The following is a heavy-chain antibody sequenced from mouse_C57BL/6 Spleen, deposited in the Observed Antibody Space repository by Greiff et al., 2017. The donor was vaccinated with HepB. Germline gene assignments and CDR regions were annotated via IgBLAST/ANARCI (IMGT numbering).Heavy chain of an antibody. J-gene: IGHJ2*01. Sequence: EVQLQESGGDLVKPGGSLKLSCAASGFTFSSYGMSWVRQTPDKRLEWVATISTGGSYTYYPDSVKGRFTISIDKAKNTLYLQMSRLKSEDTAMYYCARQDGYYGYWGQGTTLTVSS. D-gene: IGHD2-3*01. CDR3: ARQDGYYGY. V-gene: IGHV5-6*01. CDR2: ISTGGSYT. CDR1: GFTFSSYG.